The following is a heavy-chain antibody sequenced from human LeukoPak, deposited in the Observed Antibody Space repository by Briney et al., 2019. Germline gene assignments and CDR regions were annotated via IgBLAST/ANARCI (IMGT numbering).Heavy chain of an antibody. D-gene: IGHD2-21*01. CDR2: ISGSGGST. V-gene: IGHV3-23*01. CDR3: ATKPVKSEGGLVSEFWFDP. CDR1: GFTFSSYA. Sequence: PGGSLRLSCAASGFTFSSYAMSWVRQAPGKGLEWVSAISGSGGSTYYADSVKGRFTISRDNSKNTLYLQMNSLRAEDTAVYYCATKPVKSEGGLVSEFWFDPWGQGTLVTVSS. J-gene: IGHJ5*02.